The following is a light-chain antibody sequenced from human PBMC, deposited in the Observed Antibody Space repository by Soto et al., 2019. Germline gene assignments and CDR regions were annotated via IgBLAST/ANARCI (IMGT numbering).Light chain of an antibody. Sequence: DIPITQSPSTLPASVGDRVTITCRASQSISGWLAWYQQKPGKAPKLLIYDVSSLESGVPSRFSGSGSGTEFTLAISSLQPDDFATYYCQQYNSYPWTFGQGTKVDIK. V-gene: IGKV1-5*01. J-gene: IGKJ1*01. CDR2: DVS. CDR1: QSISGW. CDR3: QQYNSYPWT.